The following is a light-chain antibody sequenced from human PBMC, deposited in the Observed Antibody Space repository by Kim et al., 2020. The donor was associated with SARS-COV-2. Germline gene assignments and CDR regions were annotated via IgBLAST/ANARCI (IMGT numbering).Light chain of an antibody. CDR1: ALPKQY. CDR3: QSADSSGTWV. Sequence: VSPGQTARITCSGDALPKQYAYWYQQKPGQAPVVVIYKDSEWPSGIPERFSGSSSGTTVTLTISGVQAEDEADYYCQSADSSGTWVFGGGTQLTVL. V-gene: IGLV3-25*03. J-gene: IGLJ3*02. CDR2: KDS.